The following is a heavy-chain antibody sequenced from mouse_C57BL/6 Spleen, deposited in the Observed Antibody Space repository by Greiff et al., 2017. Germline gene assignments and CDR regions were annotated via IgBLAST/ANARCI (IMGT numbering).Heavy chain of an antibody. CDR3: ARSGDYGGGGYAMDY. Sequence: QVQLQQPGAELVMPGASVKLSCKASGYTFTSYWMHWVKQRPGQGLEWIGEIDPSDSYTNYNQKFKGKSTLTVDKSSSTAYMQLSSLTSEDSAVYYCARSGDYGGGGYAMDYWGQGTSVTVSS. CDR2: IDPSDSYT. J-gene: IGHJ4*01. CDR1: GYTFTSYW. D-gene: IGHD2-4*01. V-gene: IGHV1-69*01.